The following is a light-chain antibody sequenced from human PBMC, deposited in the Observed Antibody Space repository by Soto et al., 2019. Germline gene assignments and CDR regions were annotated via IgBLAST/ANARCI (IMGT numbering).Light chain of an antibody. Sequence: EVLLTQSPGTLSLSPGESATLSCRASQSVRNNYVAWYQQKPCQALRLLIYDASSSATGIPDRFSGSGSGTDFTLTISRLEPEDFAVYHCQQYGNSPRTFGQGTRLEIK. V-gene: IGKV3-20*01. CDR1: QSVRNNY. CDR2: DAS. J-gene: IGKJ5*01. CDR3: QQYGNSPRT.